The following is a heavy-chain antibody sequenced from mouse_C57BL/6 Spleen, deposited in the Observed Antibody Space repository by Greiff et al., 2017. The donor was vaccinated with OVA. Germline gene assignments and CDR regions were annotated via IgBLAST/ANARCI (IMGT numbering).Heavy chain of an antibody. CDR1: GFTFSSYG. CDR3: AREFAY. V-gene: IGHV5-6*02. Sequence: EVMLVESGGDSVKPGGSLKLSCAASGFTFSSYGMSWVSQTPDKRLEWVATISSGGSYTTYPERVKGRFTISRDNAKNTLYLQMSSLKSEDTAMYYCAREFAYWGQGTLVTVSA. J-gene: IGHJ3*01. CDR2: ISSGGSYT.